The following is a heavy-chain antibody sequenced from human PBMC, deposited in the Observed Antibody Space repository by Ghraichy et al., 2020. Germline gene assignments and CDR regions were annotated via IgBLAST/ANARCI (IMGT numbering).Heavy chain of an antibody. Sequence: GGSLRLSCAASGFTFSSYWMSWVRQAPGKGLEWVANIKQGGSEKNYVDSVKGRFTISRDNTKNSLCLQMNSLRAEDTAVYYCARVGSREGVYFDFWGQGTLVTVSS. CDR3: ARVGSREGVYFDF. CDR2: IKQGGSEK. V-gene: IGHV3-7*01. J-gene: IGHJ4*02. CDR1: GFTFSSYW.